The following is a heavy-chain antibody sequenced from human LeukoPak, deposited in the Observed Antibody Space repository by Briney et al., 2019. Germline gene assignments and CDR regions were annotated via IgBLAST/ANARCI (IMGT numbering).Heavy chain of an antibody. CDR3: ARAYSSSWYFGQWLDP. D-gene: IGHD6-13*01. CDR2: MNPNNGNT. V-gene: IGHV1-8*01. Sequence: GASVKVSCKASGYTFTSYDINWVRQATGQGLEWMGWMNPNNGNTGYAQKFQGRVTMTRNTSISTAYMELSSLRSEDTAVYYCARAYSSSWYFGQWLDPWGQGTLVTVSS. CDR1: GYTFTSYD. J-gene: IGHJ5*02.